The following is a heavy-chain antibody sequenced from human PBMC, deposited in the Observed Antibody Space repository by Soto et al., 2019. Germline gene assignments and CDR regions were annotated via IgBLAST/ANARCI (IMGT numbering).Heavy chain of an antibody. CDR2: ISWNSGYL. CDR3: ARDEFSVATINCGAFDI. V-gene: IGHV3-9*01. J-gene: IGHJ3*02. D-gene: IGHD5-12*01. CDR1: GFTFHDHA. Sequence: EVQLVESGGGLVQPGRSLRLSCAASGFTFHDHAMHWVRQAPGKGLEWVSGISWNSGYLGYADSVKGRFTISRDNAKNALYLQMNSLRAEDTASYFCARDEFSVATINCGAFDIWGQGTMVTVSS.